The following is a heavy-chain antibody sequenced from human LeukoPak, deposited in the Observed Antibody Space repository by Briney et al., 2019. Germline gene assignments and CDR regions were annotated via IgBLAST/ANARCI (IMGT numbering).Heavy chain of an antibody. CDR2: IRSKAYGGTT. D-gene: IGHD3-10*01. V-gene: IGHV3-49*04. Sequence: GGSLRLSCAASGFTLSNHWMIWVRQAPGKGLEWVGFIRSKAYGGTTEYAASVKGRFTISRDDSKSIAYLQMNSLKTEDTAVYYCTRDAPMVRGAPTVAPWGQGTLVTVSS. CDR1: GFTLSNHW. CDR3: TRDAPMVRGAPTVAP. J-gene: IGHJ5*02.